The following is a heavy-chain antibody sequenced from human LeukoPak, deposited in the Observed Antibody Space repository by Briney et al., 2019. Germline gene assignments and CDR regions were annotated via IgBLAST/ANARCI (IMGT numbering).Heavy chain of an antibody. V-gene: IGHV3-23*01. D-gene: IGHD6-19*01. Sequence: GRSLRLSRAPSGFTLTTYAINSVRQAPGKGLEWGSGMSADDKAYYADSVKGRFTISRDNSKNTVSLQMSSLRAEDTALYYCAKDLALAGTGGGFDVWGQGTRVAVSS. CDR3: AKDLALAGTGGGFDV. J-gene: IGHJ3*01. CDR2: MSADDKA. CDR1: GFTLTTYA.